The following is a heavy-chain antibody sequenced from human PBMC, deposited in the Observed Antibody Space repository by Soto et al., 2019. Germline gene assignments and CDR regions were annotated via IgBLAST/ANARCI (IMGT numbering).Heavy chain of an antibody. CDR3: ARPLNYYDSSGYYIYYYYYYGLDV. Sequence: PGGSLRLSCAASGFTFSSYTIHWVRQAPGKGLEWVAIISYDASNKYYADSVKGRFTISRDNSKNTLYLQMNSLRADDTAVYYCARPLNYYDSSGYYIYYYYYYGLDVWGQGTTVTV. D-gene: IGHD3-22*01. CDR2: ISYDASNK. J-gene: IGHJ6*02. V-gene: IGHV3-30-3*01. CDR1: GFTFSSYT.